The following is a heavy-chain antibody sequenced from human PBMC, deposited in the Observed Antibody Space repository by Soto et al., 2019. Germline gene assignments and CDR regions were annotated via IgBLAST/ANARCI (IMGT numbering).Heavy chain of an antibody. D-gene: IGHD6-6*01. CDR3: ARDLNEIAATNWFDP. CDR1: GGTFSSYA. V-gene: IGHV1-69*13. Sequence: GASVKVSCKASGGTFSSYAISWVRQAPGQGLEWMGGIIPIFGTANYAQKFQGRVTITADESTSTAYMELSSLRSEDTAVYYCARDLNEIAATNWFDPWRQRTLVTVSS. CDR2: IIPIFGTA. J-gene: IGHJ5*02.